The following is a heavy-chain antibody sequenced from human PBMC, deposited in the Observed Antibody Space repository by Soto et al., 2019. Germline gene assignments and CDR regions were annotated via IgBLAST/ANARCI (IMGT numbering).Heavy chain of an antibody. D-gene: IGHD4-17*01. J-gene: IGHJ4*02. V-gene: IGHV3-64*01. CDR1: GFTFSSYG. CDR3: ARGRKDDYGDPGDFDY. Sequence: EVQLVESGGGLVQPGGSVRLSCAASGFTFSSYGMHWVRQAPGKGLEYVSAITGNGVSTYYANSVKDRFTISRDNSKNTLYLQMGILRAGDMAVYYCARGRKDDYGDPGDFDYWGKGTLVTVSS. CDR2: ITGNGVST.